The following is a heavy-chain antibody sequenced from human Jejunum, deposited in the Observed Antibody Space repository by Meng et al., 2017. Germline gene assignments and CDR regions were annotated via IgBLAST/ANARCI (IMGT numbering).Heavy chain of an antibody. J-gene: IGHJ4*02. CDR1: GYTFSNYW. V-gene: IGHV5-51*01. CDR2: IYPGDSDT. CDR3: ATSPHMTWYSTNPFHFDY. Sequence: GGSLRLSCKVSGYTFSNYWIGWVRQMPGKGLEWMGIIYPGDSDTRYSPSFQGQVTISADTSISTAYLQWSSLKASDTAIYYCATSPHMTWYSTNPFHFDYWGQGTRVTGYS. D-gene: IGHD6-13*01.